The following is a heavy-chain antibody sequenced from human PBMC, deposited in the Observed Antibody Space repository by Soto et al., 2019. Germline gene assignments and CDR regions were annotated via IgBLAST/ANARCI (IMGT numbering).Heavy chain of an antibody. CDR3: AREATYYYDSSGTEGENY. V-gene: IGHV3-74*01. CDR2: INSDGSST. CDR1: GFTFSSYW. D-gene: IGHD3-22*01. Sequence: GGSLRLSCAASGFTFSSYWMHWVRQAPGKGLVWVSRINSDGSSTSYADSVKGRFTISRDNAKNTLYLQMNSLRAEDTAVYYCAREATYYYDSSGTEGENYWGQGTLVTVSS. J-gene: IGHJ4*02.